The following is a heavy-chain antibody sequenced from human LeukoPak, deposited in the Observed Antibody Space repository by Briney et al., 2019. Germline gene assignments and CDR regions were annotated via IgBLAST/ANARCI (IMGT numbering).Heavy chain of an antibody. CDR2: MNPNSGNT. CDR1: GYTFTSYD. J-gene: IGHJ6*02. V-gene: IGHV1-8*01. CDR3: ARGDYSSSWSVYYYYYYGMDV. D-gene: IGHD6-13*01. Sequence: ASVTVSCTASGYTFTSYDINRVRQATGQGLEWMGWMNPNSGNTGYAQKFQGRVTMTRNTSISTAYMELSSLRSEDTAVYYCARGDYSSSWSVYYYYYYGMDVWGQGTTVTVSS.